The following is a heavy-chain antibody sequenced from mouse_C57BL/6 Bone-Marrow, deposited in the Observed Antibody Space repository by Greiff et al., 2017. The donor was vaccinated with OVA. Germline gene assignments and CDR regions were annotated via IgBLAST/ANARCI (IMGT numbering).Heavy chain of an antibody. CDR3: AMAYYSNYPYYYAMDY. Sequence: EVKLVESGGGLVKPGGSLKLSCAASGFTFSDYGMHWVRQAPEKGLEWVAYISSGSSTIYYADTVKGRFTISRDNAKNTLFLQMTSLRSEDTAMYYWAMAYYSNYPYYYAMDYWGQGTSVTVSS. D-gene: IGHD2-5*01. CDR1: GFTFSDYG. V-gene: IGHV5-17*01. J-gene: IGHJ4*01. CDR2: ISSGSSTI.